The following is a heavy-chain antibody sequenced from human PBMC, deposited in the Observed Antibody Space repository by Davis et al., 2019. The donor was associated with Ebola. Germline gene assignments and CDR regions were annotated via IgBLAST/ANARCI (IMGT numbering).Heavy chain of an antibody. V-gene: IGHV4-4*02. CDR2: IYHSGST. Sequence: SETLSLTCAVSGVSISSSNRWSWVRQPPGKGLEWIGEIYHSGSTNYNPSLKSRVTISLDKSKNQFSLKLGSVNAADTAVYYCVRQLPQGGGTKRGCDYWGQGTLVTVSS. CDR1: GVSISSSNR. CDR3: VRQLPQGGGTKRGCDY. J-gene: IGHJ4*02. D-gene: IGHD1-7*01.